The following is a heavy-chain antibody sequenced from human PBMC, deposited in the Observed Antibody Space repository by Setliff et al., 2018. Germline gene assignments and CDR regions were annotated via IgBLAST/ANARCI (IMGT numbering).Heavy chain of an antibody. V-gene: IGHV3-11*04. Sequence: GGSLRLSCAASGFTFSDYYMSWIRQAPGKGLEWVSYISGSGYTIYYADSVKGRFTISRDNAKNSLYLQMNSLRGEDTAVYYCARETLPYYFDYWGQATLVTVSS. CDR2: ISGSGYTI. CDR3: ARETLPYYFDY. CDR1: GFTFSDYY. J-gene: IGHJ4*02.